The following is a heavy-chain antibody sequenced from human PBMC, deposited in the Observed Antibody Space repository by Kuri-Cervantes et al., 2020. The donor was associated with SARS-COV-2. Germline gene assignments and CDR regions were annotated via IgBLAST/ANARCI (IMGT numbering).Heavy chain of an antibody. D-gene: IGHD2-15*01. CDR1: GFTFSSHS. CDR3: ARSGGSGGTSNYYYYMDV. Sequence: GESLKISCAASGFTFSSHSMNWVRQAPGKGLEWVSCTSSGSTYICYVDSVKGRFTISRDKAKDSLYLQMNSLRAEDTAEYYCARSGGSGGTSNYYYYMDVWGKGTTVTVSS. J-gene: IGHJ6*03. V-gene: IGHV3-21*01. CDR2: TSSGSTYI.